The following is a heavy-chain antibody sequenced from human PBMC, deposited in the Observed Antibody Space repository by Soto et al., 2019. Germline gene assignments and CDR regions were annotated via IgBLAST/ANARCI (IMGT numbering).Heavy chain of an antibody. V-gene: IGHV1-69*01. CDR3: ARADCSSTSCYVGGGYYYYGMDV. D-gene: IGHD2-2*01. Sequence: QVQLVQSGAEVKKPGSSVKVSCKASGGTFSSYAISWVRQAPGQGLEWMGGIIPIFGTANYAQKFQGRVTITADESTSTAYMELSSLRPEDTAVYYCARADCSSTSCYVGGGYYYYGMDVWGQGTTVTVSS. CDR1: GGTFSSYA. J-gene: IGHJ6*02. CDR2: IIPIFGTA.